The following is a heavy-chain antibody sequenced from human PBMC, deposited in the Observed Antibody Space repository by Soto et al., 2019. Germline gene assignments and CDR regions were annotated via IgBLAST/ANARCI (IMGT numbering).Heavy chain of an antibody. J-gene: IGHJ5*02. Sequence: SETLSLTCTVSGGSISSCDYYWSWMRQPPGKGLEWIGYIYYSGSTYYNPSLKSRVTISVDTSKNQFSLKLSSVTAADTAVYYCARRITFYPWGQGTLVTVSS. CDR2: IYYSGST. CDR1: GGSISSCDYY. CDR3: ARRITFYP. V-gene: IGHV4-30-4*01. D-gene: IGHD3-10*01.